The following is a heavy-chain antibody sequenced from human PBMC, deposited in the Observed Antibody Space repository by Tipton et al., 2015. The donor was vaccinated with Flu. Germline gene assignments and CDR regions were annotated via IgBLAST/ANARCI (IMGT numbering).Heavy chain of an antibody. CDR1: GDSISSNNYY. V-gene: IGHV4-31*03. Sequence: TLSLTCTVSGDSISSNNYYWNWIRQHPGKGLEWIGYIHYTGSSYYNPSLKSRLTISVDTSKNQFSLRLSSVTAADTAVYYCAKDLPASGSLCYWGQGTLVTVSS. CDR2: IHYTGSS. J-gene: IGHJ4*01. CDR3: AKDLPASGSLCY. D-gene: IGHD3-10*01.